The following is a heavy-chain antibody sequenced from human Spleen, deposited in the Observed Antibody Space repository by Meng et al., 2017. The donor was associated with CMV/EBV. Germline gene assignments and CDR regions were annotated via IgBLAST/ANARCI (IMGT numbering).Heavy chain of an antibody. V-gene: IGHV3-20*01. D-gene: IGHD1-26*01. Sequence: GESLKISCAAPGFTFDDYGMSWVRQAPGKGLEWVSGINWNGASTGYADSGKGRFTISRDNAKNSLYLQMNSLRAEDTALYHFSRDRRYSGSYYGGSGFDPWGQGTLVTVSS. CDR1: GFTFDDYG. J-gene: IGHJ5*02. CDR3: SRDRRYSGSYYGGSGFDP. CDR2: INWNGAST.